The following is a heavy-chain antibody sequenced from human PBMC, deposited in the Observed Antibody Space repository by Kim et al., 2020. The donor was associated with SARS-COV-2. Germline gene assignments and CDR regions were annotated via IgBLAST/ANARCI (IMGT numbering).Heavy chain of an antibody. V-gene: IGHV1-46*01. D-gene: IGHD4-4*01. Sequence: YAQKFQGRVTMTRDTSTSTVYMELSSLRSEDTAVYYCARDGLQLITPFDYWGQGTLVAVSS. J-gene: IGHJ4*02. CDR3: ARDGLQLITPFDY.